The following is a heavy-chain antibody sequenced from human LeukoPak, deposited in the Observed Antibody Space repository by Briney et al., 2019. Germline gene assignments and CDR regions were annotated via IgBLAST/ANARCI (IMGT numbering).Heavy chain of an antibody. CDR3: AAKYYDSSGYCDY. Sequence: GRSLRLSCAASGFTFSSYGMHWVRQAPGKGLEWVAVISYDGSNKYYADSVKGRFTISRDNSKNTLYLQMNSLRAEDTAVYYCAAKYYDSSGYCDYWGQGTLVTVSS. V-gene: IGHV3-30*03. J-gene: IGHJ4*02. D-gene: IGHD3-22*01. CDR1: GFTFSSYG. CDR2: ISYDGSNK.